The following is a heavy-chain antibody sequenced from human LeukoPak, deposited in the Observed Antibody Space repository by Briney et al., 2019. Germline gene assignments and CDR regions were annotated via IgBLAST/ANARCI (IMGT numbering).Heavy chain of an antibody. CDR2: VKQEGSEK. D-gene: IGHD5-18*01. J-gene: IGHJ4*02. CDR1: GVTFSVYC. CDR3: ARDLRGRRGYSYGYWGGFDY. V-gene: IGHV3-7*01. Sequence: GGSLRLSCAASGVTFSVYCRSCVREAPREGLGLGANVKQEGSEKYYVDSVKGRVTISRDNAKNSRYLQMNSLRAEDTAVYYCARDLRGRRGYSYGYWGGFDYWGQGTLVTVSS.